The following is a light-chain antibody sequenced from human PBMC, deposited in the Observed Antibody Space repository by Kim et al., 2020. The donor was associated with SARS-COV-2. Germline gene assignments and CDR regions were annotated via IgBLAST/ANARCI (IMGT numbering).Light chain of an antibody. V-gene: IGKV2-30*01. Sequence: PASTTCWSSQSLVYSDGNTYLNWFHQRPGQSPTRLIYKVSNRDSGVLDRFSGSGSGTDFTLQISRVEAEDVGVYYCMQGTHWPFTFGPGTKVDIK. CDR2: KVS. CDR1: QSLVYSDGNTY. J-gene: IGKJ3*01. CDR3: MQGTHWPFT.